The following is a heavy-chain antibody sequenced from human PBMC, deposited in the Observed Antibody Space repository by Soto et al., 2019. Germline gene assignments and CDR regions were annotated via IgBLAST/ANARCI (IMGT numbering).Heavy chain of an antibody. V-gene: IGHV3-30-3*01. CDR1: GFTFSSYA. Sequence: PGGSLRLSCAASGFTFSSYAMHWVRQAPGKGLEWVAVISYDGSNKYYADSVKGRFTISRDNSKNTLYLQMNSLRAEDTAVYYCARDLYPMAAAGIRGYWGQGTLVTVSS. D-gene: IGHD6-13*01. CDR3: ARDLYPMAAAGIRGY. J-gene: IGHJ4*02. CDR2: ISYDGSNK.